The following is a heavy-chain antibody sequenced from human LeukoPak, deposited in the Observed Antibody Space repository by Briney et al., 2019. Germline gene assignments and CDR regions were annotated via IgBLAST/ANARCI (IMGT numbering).Heavy chain of an antibody. CDR1: GGSISSYY. J-gene: IGHJ4*02. CDR2: IYYSGST. V-gene: IGHV4-59*12. D-gene: IGHD3-10*01. CDR3: ASRTVITDY. Sequence: SESLSLTCTVSGGSISSYYWSWIRQPPGKGLEWIGYIYYSGSTYYNPSLKSRVTISVDTSKNQFSLKLNSVTAADTAVYYCASRTVITDYWGQGALVTVSS.